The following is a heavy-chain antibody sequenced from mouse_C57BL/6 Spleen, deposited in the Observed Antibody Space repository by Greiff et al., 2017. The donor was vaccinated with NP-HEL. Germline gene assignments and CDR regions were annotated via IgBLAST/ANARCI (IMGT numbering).Heavy chain of an antibody. V-gene: IGHV1-19*01. CDR1: GYTFTDYY. CDR2: INPYNGGT. D-gene: IGHD1-1*01. J-gene: IGHJ2*01. Sequence: EVQLVESGPVLVKPGASVKMSCKASGYTFTDYYMNWVKQSHGKSLEWIGVINPYNGGTSYNQKFKGKATLTVDKSSSTAYMELNSLTSEDSAVYYCARKPHYYGSPFDYWGQGTTLTVSS. CDR3: ARKPHYYGSPFDY.